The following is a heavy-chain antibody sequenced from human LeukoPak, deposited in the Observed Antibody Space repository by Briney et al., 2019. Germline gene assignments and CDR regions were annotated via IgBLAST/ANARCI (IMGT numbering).Heavy chain of an antibody. Sequence: SETLSLTCTVSGGSISSYYWSWIRQPPGKGLEWIGYIYYSGSTNYNPSLKSRVTISVDTSKSRFSLKLSSVTAADTAVYYCARSTSAWATFDYWGQGALVTVSS. CDR2: IYYSGST. V-gene: IGHV4-59*01. D-gene: IGHD1-26*01. CDR1: GGSISSYY. CDR3: ARSTSAWATFDY. J-gene: IGHJ4*02.